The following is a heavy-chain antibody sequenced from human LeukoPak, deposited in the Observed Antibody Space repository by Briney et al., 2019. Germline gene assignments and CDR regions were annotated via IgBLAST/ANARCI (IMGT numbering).Heavy chain of an antibody. D-gene: IGHD6-13*01. V-gene: IGHV4-39*07. Sequence: SETLSLTCTVSGGSISSSSYYWGWIRQPPGKGLEWIGSIYYSGSTYYNPSLKSRVTISVDTSKNQFSLKLSSVTAADTAGYYCARESPFRIAWQHLQDWFDPWGQGTLVTVSS. CDR2: IYYSGST. CDR3: ARESPFRIAWQHLQDWFDP. J-gene: IGHJ5*02. CDR1: GGSISSSSYY.